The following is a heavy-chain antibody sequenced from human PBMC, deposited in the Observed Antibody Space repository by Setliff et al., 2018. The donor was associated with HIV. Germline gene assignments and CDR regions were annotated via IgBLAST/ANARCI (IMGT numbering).Heavy chain of an antibody. CDR1: GGSFSGSY. CDR2: LNYDGVT. Sequence: SETLSLTCAVYGGSFSGSYWSWIRQPPGKGLEWIGELNYDGVTNHNPSLKSRVTISVEASKIQWSLKLNSVTAADTAVYYCARGPARAVARPGWLDPWGQGTLVTVSS. V-gene: IGHV4-34*01. D-gene: IGHD6-19*01. CDR3: ARGPARAVARPGWLDP. J-gene: IGHJ5*02.